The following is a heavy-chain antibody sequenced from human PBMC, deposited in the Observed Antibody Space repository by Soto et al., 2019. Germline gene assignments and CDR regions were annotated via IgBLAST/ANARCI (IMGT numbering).Heavy chain of an antibody. J-gene: IGHJ4*02. Sequence: SGGTFSSYAISWVRQAPGQGLEWMGGNIPIFGTANYAQKFQGRVTITADESTSTAYMELSSLRSEDTAVYYCARDTIGYCSGGSCYTHFAFDYWGQGTLVTVSS. CDR2: NIPIFGTA. CDR3: ARDTIGYCSGGSCYTHFAFDY. D-gene: IGHD2-15*01. CDR1: GGTFSSYA. V-gene: IGHV1-69*01.